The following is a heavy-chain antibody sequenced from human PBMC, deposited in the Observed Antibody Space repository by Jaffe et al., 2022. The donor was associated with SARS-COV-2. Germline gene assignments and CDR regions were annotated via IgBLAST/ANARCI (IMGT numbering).Heavy chain of an antibody. CDR2: ISSSSSYI. CDR3: ARDFPQLGYCSSTSCFNWFDP. J-gene: IGHJ5*02. D-gene: IGHD2-2*01. V-gene: IGHV3-21*01. Sequence: EVQLVESGGGLVKPGGSLRLSCAASGFTFSSYSMNWVRQAPGKGLEWVSSISSSSSYIYYADSVKGRFTISRDNAKNSLYLQMNSLRAEDTAVYYCARDFPQLGYCSSTSCFNWFDPWGQGTLVTVSS. CDR1: GFTFSSYS.